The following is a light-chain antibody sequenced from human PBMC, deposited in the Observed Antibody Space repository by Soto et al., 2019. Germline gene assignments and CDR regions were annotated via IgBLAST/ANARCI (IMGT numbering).Light chain of an antibody. V-gene: IGKV1-39*01. CDR2: AAS. J-gene: IGKJ5*01. CDR1: ESISSH. Sequence: DIQMTQSPSSLSAXXXXXXXXXXXASESISSHLNWYQQKSGRAPQLLIHAASTLQTGVPSRFSGSGSGTDFTLTIGSLQPEDFATYYCQQSYSVPITFGQGRRLEIK. CDR3: QQSYSVPIT.